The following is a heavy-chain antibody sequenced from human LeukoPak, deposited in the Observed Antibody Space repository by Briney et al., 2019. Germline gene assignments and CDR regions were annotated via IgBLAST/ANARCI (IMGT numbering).Heavy chain of an antibody. V-gene: IGHV1-69*06. CDR1: GGTFSSYA. CDR2: IIPIFGTA. J-gene: IGHJ6*03. D-gene: IGHD5-18*01. Sequence: SVKVSCKASGGTFSSYAISWVRQAPGQGLEWMGGIIPIFGTANYAQKFQGRVTITADKSTSTAYMELSSLRSEDTAVYYCALYVDTAMGNYYYYYMDVWGKGTTVTVSS. CDR3: ALYVDTAMGNYYYYYMDV.